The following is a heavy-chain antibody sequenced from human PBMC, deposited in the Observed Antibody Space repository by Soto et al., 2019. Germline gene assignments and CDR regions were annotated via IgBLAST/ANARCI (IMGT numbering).Heavy chain of an antibody. CDR3: ARRSWYDY. Sequence: GGSLRLSCAASGFTSSDYWMSWVRQAPGKGLEWVANIKQDGSQKFYVDSVKGRFTISRDNAKNSLYLQMNSLRVEDTAVYYCARRSWYDYRGQGTLVTVSS. V-gene: IGHV3-7*01. CDR1: GFTSSDYW. CDR2: IKQDGSQK. J-gene: IGHJ4*02. D-gene: IGHD6-13*01.